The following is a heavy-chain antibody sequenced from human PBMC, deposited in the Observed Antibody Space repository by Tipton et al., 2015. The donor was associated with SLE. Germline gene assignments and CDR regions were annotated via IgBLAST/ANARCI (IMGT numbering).Heavy chain of an antibody. CDR2: INHSGST. CDR1: GGSFSGYY. D-gene: IGHD2-15*01. CDR3: ARAEGSWDAFDI. Sequence: LRLSCAVYGGSFSGYYWSWIRQPPGKGLEWIGEINHSGSTNYNPSLKSRVTISMDTSKNQLSLKLSSVTAADTAVYYCARAEGSWDAFDIWGQGTMVTVSS. V-gene: IGHV4-34*01. J-gene: IGHJ3*02.